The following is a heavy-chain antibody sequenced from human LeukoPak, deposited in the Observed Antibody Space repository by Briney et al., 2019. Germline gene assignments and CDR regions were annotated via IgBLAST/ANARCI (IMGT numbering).Heavy chain of an antibody. CDR1: GGSISSSSYY. CDR3: VRAHADYYYYMDV. J-gene: IGHJ6*03. Sequence: LETLSLTCTVSGGSISSSSYYWGWIRQPPGKGLEWIGSIYYSGSTYYNPSLKSRVTISVDTSKNQFSLKLSSVTAADTAVYYCVRAHADYYYYMDVWGKGTTVTVSS. V-gene: IGHV4-39*07. CDR2: IYYSGST.